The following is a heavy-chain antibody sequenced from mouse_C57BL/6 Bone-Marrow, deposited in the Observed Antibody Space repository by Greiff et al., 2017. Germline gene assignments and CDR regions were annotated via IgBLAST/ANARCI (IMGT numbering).Heavy chain of an antibody. CDR3: TRSDYGSSFWFAY. V-gene: IGHV1-5*01. Sequence: VQLQQSGTVLARPGASVKMSCKTSGYTFTSYWMHWVKQRPGQGLEWIGAIYPGNSDTSYNQKFKGKAKLTAVTSASTAYMELSSLTNEDSAVYYGTRSDYGSSFWFAYWGQGTLVTVSA. J-gene: IGHJ3*01. D-gene: IGHD1-1*01. CDR2: IYPGNSDT. CDR1: GYTFTSYW.